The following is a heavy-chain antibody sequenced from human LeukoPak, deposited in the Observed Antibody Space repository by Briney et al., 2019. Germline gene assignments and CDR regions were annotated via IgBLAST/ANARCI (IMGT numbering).Heavy chain of an antibody. CDR2: INHSGST. D-gene: IGHD1-7*01. J-gene: IGHJ4*02. Sequence: SETLSLTRAVYGGSFSGYYWSWIRQPPGKGLEWIGEINHSGSTNYNPSLKSRVTISVDTSKNQFSLKLSSVTAADTAVYYCARGRAGNWNYFPFDYWGQGTLVTVSS. CDR1: GGSFSGYY. V-gene: IGHV4-34*01. CDR3: ARGRAGNWNYFPFDY.